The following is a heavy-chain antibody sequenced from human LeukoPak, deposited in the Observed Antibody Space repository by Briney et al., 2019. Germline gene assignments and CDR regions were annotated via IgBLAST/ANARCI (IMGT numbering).Heavy chain of an antibody. CDR2: IRNDGSNK. J-gene: IGHJ4*02. CDR1: GFTFSGYG. V-gene: IGHV3-30*02. CDR3: ASHYKTTGSNPQPDY. D-gene: IGHD4-11*01. Sequence: GGSLRLSCEASGFTFSGYGMHWVRQAPGKGLEWVTFIRNDGSNKYYADSVKGRFTISRDNSKNTLYLQMNSLRPEDTAVYYCASHYKTTGSNPQPDYWGQGTLVTVSS.